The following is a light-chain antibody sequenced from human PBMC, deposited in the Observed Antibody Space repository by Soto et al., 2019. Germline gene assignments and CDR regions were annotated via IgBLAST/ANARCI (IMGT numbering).Light chain of an antibody. CDR2: GVC. CDR1: RSDIGSYNY. CDR3: ISYTGSSTSYV. Sequence: QSVLTQPASVSGSPGQSITISCSGTRSDIGSYNYVAWYQQFPGKTPKILIYGVCNRPSGVSSRFSGSKSGNTASLTISGLQAEDEADYYCISYTGSSTSYVFGSGTKVTVL. J-gene: IGLJ1*01. V-gene: IGLV2-14*01.